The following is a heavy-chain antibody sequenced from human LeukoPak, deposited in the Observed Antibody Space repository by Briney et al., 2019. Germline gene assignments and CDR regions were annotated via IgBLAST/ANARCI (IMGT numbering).Heavy chain of an antibody. D-gene: IGHD3-16*01. J-gene: IGHJ3*01. V-gene: IGHV4-59*08. CDR1: GGSISGTYY. CDR3: ARRWVYDKRAFDA. CDR2: IYYTGTT. Sequence: SETLSLTCTVSGGSISGTYYWSWIRQPPGQGLEWIGYIYYTGTTDSNPSLKSRVTISLDTSKNQFSLHLSSVTAADTAVYYCARRWVYDKRAFDAWGQGTMVTVSS.